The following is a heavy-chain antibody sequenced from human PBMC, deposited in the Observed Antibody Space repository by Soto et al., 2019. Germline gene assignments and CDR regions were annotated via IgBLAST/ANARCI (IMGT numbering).Heavy chain of an antibody. CDR3: ARVSPAYYDFWSGYFARNYYYYYYMDV. Sequence: SETLSLTCTVSGGSISSYYWSWIRQPPGKGLKWIGYIYYSGSTNYNPSLKSRVTISVDTSKNQFSLKLSSVTAADTAVYYCARVSPAYYDFWSGYFARNYYYYYYMDVWGKGTTVTVSS. J-gene: IGHJ6*03. D-gene: IGHD3-3*01. CDR2: IYYSGST. V-gene: IGHV4-59*01. CDR1: GGSISSYY.